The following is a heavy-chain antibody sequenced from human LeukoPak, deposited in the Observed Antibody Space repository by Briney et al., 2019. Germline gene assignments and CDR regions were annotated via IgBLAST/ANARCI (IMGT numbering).Heavy chain of an antibody. D-gene: IGHD6-13*01. CDR3: ARGVKGQQLGY. CDR2: MNPNSGST. V-gene: IGHV1-8*01. Sequence: ASVKVSCKASGYTFSNYDIIWVRQATGQGPEWMGWMNPNSGSTGYTQNFQGRVTMTRNTSISTAYMDLSSLRSEDTAVYYCARGVKGQQLGYWGQGTLVTVSS. J-gene: IGHJ4*02. CDR1: GYTFSNYD.